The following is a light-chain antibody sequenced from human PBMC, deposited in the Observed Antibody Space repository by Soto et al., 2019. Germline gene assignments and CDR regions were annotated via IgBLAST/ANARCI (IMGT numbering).Light chain of an antibody. J-gene: IGLJ3*02. CDR3: AAWDASLNGWV. CDR1: TSNIGGNA. CDR2: TDN. V-gene: IGLV1-44*01. Sequence: QLVLTQPPSASGTPGQRVTISCSGSTSNIGGNAVNWYQQLPGMAPKVHIYTDNQRPSGVADRFSGSKSGTSASLAISGLQSEDEADYYCAAWDASLNGWVFGGGTKLTVL.